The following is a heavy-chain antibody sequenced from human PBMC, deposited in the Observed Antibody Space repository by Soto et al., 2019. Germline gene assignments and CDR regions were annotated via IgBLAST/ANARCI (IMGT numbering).Heavy chain of an antibody. J-gene: IGHJ4*02. D-gene: IGHD2-2*01. Sequence: QITLKESGPTLVKPTQTLTLTCTFSGFSLSTSGVGVGWIRQPPGKALEWLALIYWNDDKRYSPSLKSRLTIPKATSKNQVVLTTTKMHPLDTATYYCAHSVPPPLRLSGPQPYYFDYWGQGTLVTVSS. CDR2: IYWNDDK. CDR3: AHSVPPPLRLSGPQPYYFDY. CDR1: GFSLSTSGVG. V-gene: IGHV2-5*01.